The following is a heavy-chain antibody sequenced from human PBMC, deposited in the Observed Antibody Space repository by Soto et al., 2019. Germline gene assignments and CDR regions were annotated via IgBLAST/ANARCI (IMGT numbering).Heavy chain of an antibody. Sequence: PSETLSLTCTVSGGSVSSGSYYWSWIRQPPGKGLEWIGYIYYSGSTNYNPSLKSRVTISVDTSKNQFSLKLSSVTAADTAVYYCAREAAGHDYWGQGTLVTVS. CDR3: AREAAGHDY. J-gene: IGHJ4*02. CDR1: GGSVSSGSYY. CDR2: IYYSGST. V-gene: IGHV4-61*01. D-gene: IGHD6-13*01.